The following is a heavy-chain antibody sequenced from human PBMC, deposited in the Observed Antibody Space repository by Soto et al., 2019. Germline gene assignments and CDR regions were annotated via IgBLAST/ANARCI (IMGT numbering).Heavy chain of an antibody. CDR1: GFTFDDNA. D-gene: IGHD2-8*01. CDR3: AKSRRAIVLMVYAHNWFDP. J-gene: IGHJ5*02. CDR2: INWKSDI. Sequence: GGSLRLSCAVSGFTFDDNAMHWVRQAPEKGLEWVSGINWKSDIGYADSVKGRFTISRDNAENSLYLQMNSLRAEDTAVYYCAKSRRAIVLMVYAHNWFDPWGQGTLVTVSS. V-gene: IGHV3-9*01.